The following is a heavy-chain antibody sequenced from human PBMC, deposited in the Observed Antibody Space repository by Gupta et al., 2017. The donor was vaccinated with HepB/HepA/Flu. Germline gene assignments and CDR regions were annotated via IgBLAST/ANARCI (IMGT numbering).Heavy chain of an antibody. CDR1: GFTFGDYA. J-gene: IGHJ6*02. CDR2: LRRPDYGGKK. V-gene: IGHV3-49*04. CDR3: TIDRTEQGRMGMDV. Sequence: ELQLVESGGGLVQPGRSLRLSCTASGFTFGDYAMSWVRQATGKGRGWEGFLRRPDYGGKKQHPAAGKGRFTISRDDDKRISHLQMQRLNTHETAVYYFTIDRTEQGRMGMDVRGQVTPVTV. D-gene: IGHD1-1*01.